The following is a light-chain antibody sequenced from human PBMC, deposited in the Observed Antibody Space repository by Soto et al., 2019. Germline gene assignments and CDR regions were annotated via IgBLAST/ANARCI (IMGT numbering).Light chain of an antibody. J-gene: IGLJ3*02. CDR3: CSYAGSYTWV. Sequence: QSVLTQPRSVSGSPGQSVTISCTGTSSDVGGYNYVSWYQQHPGKAPKLMIYDVSKRPSGVPDRFSGSKSANTASLTISGLQAEYEADYYCCSYAGSYTWVFGGGTKLTVL. V-gene: IGLV2-11*01. CDR2: DVS. CDR1: SSDVGGYNY.